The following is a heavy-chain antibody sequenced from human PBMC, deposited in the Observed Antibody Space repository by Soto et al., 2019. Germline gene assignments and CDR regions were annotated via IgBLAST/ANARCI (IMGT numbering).Heavy chain of an antibody. Sequence: QVQLQESGPGLVKPSETLSLTCTVSGGSISSYYWSWLRQPPGKGLEWIGYILYSGTTNYNPSLKSRVTISVDTSKNQFSLKLRSVTAADTAVYYCARVKYNSNFEIYYFDYWGQGTLVTVSS. CDR1: GGSISSYY. CDR2: ILYSGTT. CDR3: ARVKYNSNFEIYYFDY. V-gene: IGHV4-59*01. J-gene: IGHJ4*02. D-gene: IGHD1-7*01.